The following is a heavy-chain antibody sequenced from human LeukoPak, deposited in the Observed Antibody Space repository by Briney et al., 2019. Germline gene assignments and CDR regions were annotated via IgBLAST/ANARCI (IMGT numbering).Heavy chain of an antibody. J-gene: IGHJ4*02. D-gene: IGHD3-22*01. CDR3: ARIMWTSGFLY. Sequence: GGSLRLSCAASGFNVSNTYISWVRQAPGKGLEWVSFIYAGGETFYADSVRGRFIISRDNSKNTLYLQMDNLRAEDTAFYYCARIMWTSGFLYRGQGTLVTVSS. V-gene: IGHV3-53*01. CDR2: IYAGGET. CDR1: GFNVSNTY.